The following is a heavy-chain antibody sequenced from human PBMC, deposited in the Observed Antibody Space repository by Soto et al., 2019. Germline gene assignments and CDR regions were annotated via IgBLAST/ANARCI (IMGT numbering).Heavy chain of an antibody. D-gene: IGHD2-15*01. CDR2: ISHSGTT. CDR1: DYSISTGYF. V-gene: IGHV4-38-2*01. Sequence: PSETLSLTCSVSDYSISTGYFWGWIRQPPGKGLEWIGCISHSGTTHYNTSLKSRVTVSIDTSENQFSLKLSSVTAADTAIYYCARHAGGGRFYYGMDVWGQGTTVTVSS. CDR3: ARHAGGGRFYYGMDV. J-gene: IGHJ6*02.